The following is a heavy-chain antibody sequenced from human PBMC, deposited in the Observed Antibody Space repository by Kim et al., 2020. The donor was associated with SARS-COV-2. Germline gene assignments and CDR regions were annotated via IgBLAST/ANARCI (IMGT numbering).Heavy chain of an antibody. CDR3: AKDAGGSYHHFDY. D-gene: IGHD1-26*01. CDR2: ISYDGSNK. Sequence: GGSLRLSCAASGFTFSSYGMHWVRQAPGKGLEWVAVISYDGSNKYYADSVKGRFTISRDNSKNTLYLQMNSLRAEDTAVYYCAKDAGGSYHHFDYVGQGT. J-gene: IGHJ4*02. V-gene: IGHV3-30*18. CDR1: GFTFSSYG.